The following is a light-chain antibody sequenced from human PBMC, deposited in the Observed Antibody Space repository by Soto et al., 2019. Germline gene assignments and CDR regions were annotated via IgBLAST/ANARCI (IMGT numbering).Light chain of an antibody. Sequence: QAVVTQSSSASASLGSSVRLTCTLSSGHSSYIIAWHQQQPGKAPRYLMKVEGSGRYNKGSGVLDRFSGSSSGADRYLTISNLQSEDEADYYCETWDSNTRIFGGGTKVTVL. V-gene: IGLV4-60*03. CDR2: VEGSGRY. J-gene: IGLJ2*01. CDR1: SGHSSYI. CDR3: ETWDSNTRI.